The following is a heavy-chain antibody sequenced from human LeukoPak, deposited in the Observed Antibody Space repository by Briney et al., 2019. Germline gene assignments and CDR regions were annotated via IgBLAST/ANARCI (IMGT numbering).Heavy chain of an antibody. CDR3: ARARYVDSFYAFDM. J-gene: IGHJ3*02. V-gene: IGHV4-4*08. D-gene: IGHD3-9*01. CDR1: RGSISRYY. Sequence: PSGTLSLTCTVSRGSISRYYWCWILLPPPERLEWIGYLSRSGKTNYSPSLKSRVTIFGDTSKNQFFLKLSSVNAAEKAEYYFARARYVDSFYAFDMGGRGTLDTVSS. CDR2: LSRSGKT.